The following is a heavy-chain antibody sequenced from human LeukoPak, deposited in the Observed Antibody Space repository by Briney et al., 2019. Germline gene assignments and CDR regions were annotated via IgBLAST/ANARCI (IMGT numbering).Heavy chain of an antibody. CDR1: PHTSTCYA. Sequence: PTVKFPLKPSPHTSTCYAINRVLQPPGQGLESMSWMHPKSGNPGYAQHFQRQLTMPRNTSISPAYMELSSLRSEDTAVYYCVIDMVVSPRYYYYMDVWGKGNTVTVSS. D-gene: IGHD2-15*01. CDR3: VIDMVVSPRYYYYMDV. V-gene: IGHV1-8*01. CDR2: MHPKSGNP. J-gene: IGHJ6*03.